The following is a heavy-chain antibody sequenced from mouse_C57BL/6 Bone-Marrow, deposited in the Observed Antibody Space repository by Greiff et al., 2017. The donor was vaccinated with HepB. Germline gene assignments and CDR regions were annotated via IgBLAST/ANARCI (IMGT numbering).Heavy chain of an antibody. D-gene: IGHD1-1*01. CDR3: ARAPITTVVAPYYAMDY. J-gene: IGHJ4*01. CDR2: IHPNSGST. Sequence: VQLQQPGAELVKPGASVKLSCKASGYTFTSYWMHWVKQRPGQGLEWIGMIHPNSGSTNYNEKFKSKATLTVDKSSSTAYMQLSSRTSEDSAVYYCARAPITTVVAPYYAMDYWGQGTSVTVSS. CDR1: GYTFTSYW. V-gene: IGHV1-64*01.